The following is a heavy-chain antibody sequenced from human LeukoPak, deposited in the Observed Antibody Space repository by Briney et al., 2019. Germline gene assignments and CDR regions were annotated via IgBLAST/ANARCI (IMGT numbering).Heavy chain of an antibody. Sequence: ASVKVSCKASGYTFTSYGISWVRQAPGQGLEWMGWISAYNGNTNYAEKLQGRVTMTTDTSTSTAYMELRSLRSDDTAVYYCARAKLYCSGGSCPLLDAFDIWGQGTMVTVSS. V-gene: IGHV1-18*01. J-gene: IGHJ3*02. CDR1: GYTFTSYG. CDR2: ISAYNGNT. CDR3: ARAKLYCSGGSCPLLDAFDI. D-gene: IGHD2-15*01.